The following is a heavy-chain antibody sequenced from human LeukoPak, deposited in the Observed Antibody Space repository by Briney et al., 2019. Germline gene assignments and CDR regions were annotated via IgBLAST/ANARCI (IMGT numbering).Heavy chain of an antibody. V-gene: IGHV4-30-2*01. CDR1: GGSISSGGYS. Sequence: SQTLSLTCAVSGGSISSGGYSWSWIRQPPGKGLEWIGYIYHSGSTYYNPSLKSRVTISVDRSKNQFSLKLSSVTAADTAVYYCARELYGGNVDYWGQGTLVTVSS. CDR3: ARELYGGNVDY. CDR2: IYHSGST. D-gene: IGHD4-23*01. J-gene: IGHJ4*02.